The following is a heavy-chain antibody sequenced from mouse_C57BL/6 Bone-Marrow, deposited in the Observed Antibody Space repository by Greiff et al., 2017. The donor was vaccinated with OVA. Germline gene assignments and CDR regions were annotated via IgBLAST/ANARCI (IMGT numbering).Heavy chain of an antibody. CDR2: ISNGGGST. CDR3: ARSQAYYFDY. Sequence: EVQRVESGGGLVQPGGSLKLSCAASGFTFSDYYMYWVRQTPEKRLEWVAYISNGGGSTYYPDTVKGRFTISRDNAKNTLYLQMSRLKSEDTAMYYCARSQAYYFDYWGQGTTLTVSS. CDR1: GFTFSDYY. D-gene: IGHD3-2*02. J-gene: IGHJ2*01. V-gene: IGHV5-12*01.